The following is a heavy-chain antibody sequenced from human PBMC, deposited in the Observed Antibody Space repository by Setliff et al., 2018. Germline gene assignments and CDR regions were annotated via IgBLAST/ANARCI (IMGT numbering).Heavy chain of an antibody. Sequence: SETLSLTCSVAGDSMSNFFWSWIRQPPGKGLEWIGYYRGGITNYSPSLRSRVTMSADRSRNQFSLNLNSVTAADTAIYYCARGDSSGNNYPVLDYWGQGILVTVSS. V-gene: IGHV4-4*08. CDR2: YRGGIT. CDR3: ARGDSSGNNYPVLDY. J-gene: IGHJ4*02. CDR1: GDSMSNFF. D-gene: IGHD1-26*01.